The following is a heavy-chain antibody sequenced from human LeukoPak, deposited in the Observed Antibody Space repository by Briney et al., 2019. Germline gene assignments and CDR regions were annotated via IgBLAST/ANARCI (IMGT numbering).Heavy chain of an antibody. V-gene: IGHV3-7*03. J-gene: IGHJ4*02. Sequence: PGGSLRLSCAASGFTFSSYWMSWVRQAPGKGLEWVANIKQDGGEKYYVDSVKGRFTISRDNAKNYLYLQMNSLRAEDMAFYYCARSPSVPQPDFDYWGQGTLVTVSS. D-gene: IGHD5/OR15-5a*01. CDR1: GFTFSSYW. CDR2: IKQDGGEK. CDR3: ARSPSVPQPDFDY.